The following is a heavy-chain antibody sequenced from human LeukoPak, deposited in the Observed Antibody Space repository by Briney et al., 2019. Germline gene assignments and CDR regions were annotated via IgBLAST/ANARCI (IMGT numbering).Heavy chain of an antibody. J-gene: IGHJ4*02. CDR3: AKGPLRGTAAAIDY. CDR1: GFTFSNVW. D-gene: IGHD2-2*01. V-gene: IGHV3-30*18. CDR2: ISYDGRNK. Sequence: GGSLRLSCAASGFTFSNVWMNWVRQAPGKGLEWVSVISYDGRNKHYPDSVKGRFTISRDISTDTLWLQMDSLRTEDTAVYYCAKGPLRGTAAAIDYWGQGTLVTVSS.